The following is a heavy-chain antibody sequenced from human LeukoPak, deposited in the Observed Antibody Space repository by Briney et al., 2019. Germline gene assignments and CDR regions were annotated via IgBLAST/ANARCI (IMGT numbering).Heavy chain of an antibody. J-gene: IGHJ4*02. D-gene: IGHD3-3*01. CDR1: GYTFTSYG. V-gene: IGHV1-18*01. Sequence: ASVKVSCKASGYTFTSYGISWVRQAPGQGLEWMGWISAYNGNTNYAQKLQGRVTMTTDTSTSTAYMELRSLRSDDTAVYYCARDASITIFRVADVFDYWGQGTLVTVSS. CDR3: ARDASITIFRVADVFDY. CDR2: ISAYNGNT.